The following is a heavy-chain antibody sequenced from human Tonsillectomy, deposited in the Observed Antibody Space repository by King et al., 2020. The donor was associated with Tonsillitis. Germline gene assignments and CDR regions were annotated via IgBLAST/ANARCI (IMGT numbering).Heavy chain of an antibody. Sequence: VQLVESGGGVVQPGGSLRLSCAASGFIFSLYGMHWVRQAPGKGLEWVAYIRYHGSDKYYADPVKGRFTXSRDNSENTLYLQMSSLKPEDTAVYYCAKVVPSXXVGVTDPFXSWGXXTLVTVSS. V-gene: IGHV3-30*02. CDR3: AKVVPSXXVGVTDPFXS. CDR2: IRYHGSDK. J-gene: IGHJ4*01. D-gene: IGHD1-26*01. CDR1: GFIFSLYG.